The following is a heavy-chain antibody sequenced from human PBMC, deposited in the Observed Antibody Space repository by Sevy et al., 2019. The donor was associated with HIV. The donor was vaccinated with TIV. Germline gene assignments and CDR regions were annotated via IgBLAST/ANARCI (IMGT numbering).Heavy chain of an antibody. CDR2: INQVGSEK. V-gene: IGHV3-7*01. J-gene: IGHJ4*02. CDR3: ARPYRTDPFYYSGSSGYYYPSYFDS. D-gene: IGHD3-22*01. CDR1: GFTFSSYW. Sequence: GSLRLPCAASGFTFSSYWMTWVRQAPGKGLEWVANINQVGSEKFYVDSVKGRFTISRDNAKNSLYLQMNSLRVEDTAVYYCARPYRTDPFYYSGSSGYYYPSYFDSWGQGTLVTVSS.